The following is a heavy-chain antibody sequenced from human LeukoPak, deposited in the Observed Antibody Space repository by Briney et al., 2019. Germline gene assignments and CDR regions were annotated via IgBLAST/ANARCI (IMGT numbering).Heavy chain of an antibody. V-gene: IGHV4-59*12. CDR1: GGSISSYY. CDR3: ARGGPRYCSGGSCYFGY. D-gene: IGHD2-15*01. J-gene: IGHJ4*02. CDR2: IHYSGST. Sequence: SETLSLTCTVSGGSISSYYWSWIRQPPGKGLEWIGYIHYSGSTNYNPSLKSRVTISVDTSKNQFSLKLSSVTAADTAVYYCARGGPRYCSGGSCYFGYWGQGTLVTVSS.